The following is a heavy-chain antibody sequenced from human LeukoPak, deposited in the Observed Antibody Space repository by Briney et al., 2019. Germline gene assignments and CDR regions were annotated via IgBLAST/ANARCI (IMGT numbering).Heavy chain of an antibody. CDR1: GFTVSSNY. CDR2: IYSGGSA. D-gene: IGHD2-15*01. Sequence: GGSLRLSCAASGFTVSSNYMSWVRQAPGKGLEWVSVIYSGGSAYYADSVKGRFTISRDNSKNTLYLQMNSLRAEDTAVYYCARDMVVADYYYGMDVWGQGTTVTVSS. J-gene: IGHJ6*02. CDR3: ARDMVVADYYYGMDV. V-gene: IGHV3-53*01.